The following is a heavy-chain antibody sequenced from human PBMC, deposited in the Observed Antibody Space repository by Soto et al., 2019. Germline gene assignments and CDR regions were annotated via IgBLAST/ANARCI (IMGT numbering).Heavy chain of an antibody. CDR3: ARVASYSNYAFDY. Sequence: ASVKVSCKASGYTFTGYYMHWVRQAPGQGLEWMGWINPNSGGTNYAQKFQGWVTMTRDTSISTAYMELSRLRSDDTAVYYCARVASYSNYAFDYWAQGTLVTVSS. CDR1: GYTFTGYY. CDR2: INPNSGGT. D-gene: IGHD4-4*01. V-gene: IGHV1-2*04. J-gene: IGHJ4*02.